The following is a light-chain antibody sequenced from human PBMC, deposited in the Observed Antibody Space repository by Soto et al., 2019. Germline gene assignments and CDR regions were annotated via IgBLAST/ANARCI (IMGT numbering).Light chain of an antibody. CDR3: MQALHTPLT. CDR2: LGS. Sequence: DTVMTQSPLSLPVTPGEPASISCRSSQSLLHNNGYNYLDWYLQKPGQSPQLLIYLGSNRASGVPDRFSGSGSGTDFTLKISTVEAEDVGVYYCMQALHTPLTFGGGTKVEIK. CDR1: QSLLHNNGYNY. V-gene: IGKV2-28*01. J-gene: IGKJ4*01.